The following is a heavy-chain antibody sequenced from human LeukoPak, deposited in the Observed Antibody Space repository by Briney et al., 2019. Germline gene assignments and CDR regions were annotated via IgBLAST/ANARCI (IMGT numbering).Heavy chain of an antibody. D-gene: IGHD5-12*01. J-gene: IGHJ4*02. V-gene: IGHV3-23*01. CDR2: IHYNGVST. CDR1: GFTLSNYA. Sequence: GGSLRLSCAASGFTLSNYAMSWVRQAPGKGLEWVSSIHYNGVSTYYADSVKGRFTISRDNSKNTLYLQMNSLRVEHTAVYYCAKVIREVDMSHDYWGQGALVTVSS. CDR3: AKVIREVDMSHDY.